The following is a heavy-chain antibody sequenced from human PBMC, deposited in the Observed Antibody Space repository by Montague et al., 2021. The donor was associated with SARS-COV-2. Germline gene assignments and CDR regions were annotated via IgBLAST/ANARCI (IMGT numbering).Heavy chain of an antibody. CDR2: VHYSGRP. CDR3: TRHVHMTWPEPSPGFDY. D-gene: IGHD1-1*01. CDR1: GDSISSSSYN. J-gene: IGHJ4*02. Sequence: SETLSRTCTVSGDSISSSSYNWGWIRQPPGKGPEWIGSVHYSGRPYYNPSLKSRVTIYVDTSKNQLSLKLSSVTAADTAVYYCTRHVHMTWPEPSPGFDYWGQGTLVTVSS. V-gene: IGHV4-39*01.